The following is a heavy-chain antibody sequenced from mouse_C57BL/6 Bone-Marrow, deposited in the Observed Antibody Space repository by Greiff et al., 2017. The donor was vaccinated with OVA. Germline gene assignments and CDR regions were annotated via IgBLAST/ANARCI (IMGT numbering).Heavy chain of an antibody. Sequence: EVQVVESGEGLVKPGGSLKLSCAASGFTFSDYGMHWVRQAPEKGLEWVAYISSGSSTIYYADTVKGRFTISRDNAKNTLFLQMTSLRSEDTAMYYCARGAFYGFAYWGQGTLVTVSA. D-gene: IGHD1-1*01. V-gene: IGHV5-17*01. CDR1: GFTFSDYG. CDR2: ISSGSSTI. J-gene: IGHJ3*01. CDR3: ARGAFYGFAY.